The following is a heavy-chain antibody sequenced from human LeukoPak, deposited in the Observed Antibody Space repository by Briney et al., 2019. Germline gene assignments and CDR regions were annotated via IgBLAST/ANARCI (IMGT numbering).Heavy chain of an antibody. CDR1: GFTFSSYW. CDR2: IKQDGSEK. J-gene: IGHJ4*02. D-gene: IGHD6-19*01. Sequence: GGSLRLSCAASGFTFSSYWMSWVRQAPGKGLEWVANIKQDGSEKYYVDSVKGRFTISRDNAKNSLYLQMNSLRAEDTAVYYCARDRGYSSGWYPDYWGQGTLVTVSS. CDR3: ARDRGYSSGWYPDY. V-gene: IGHV3-7*01.